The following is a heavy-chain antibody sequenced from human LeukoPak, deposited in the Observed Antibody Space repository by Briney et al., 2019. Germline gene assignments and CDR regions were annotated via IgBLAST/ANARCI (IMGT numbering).Heavy chain of an antibody. CDR1: GFTFSSYA. V-gene: IGHV3-23*01. CDR3: AKDLGSYGDYPRDAFDI. D-gene: IGHD4-17*01. CDR2: ISGSGGST. Sequence: GGSLRLSCAASGFTFSSYAMSWVRQAPGKGLEWVSAISGSGGSTYYADSVKGRFTISRDNSKNTLYLQMNSLRAEDTAVYYCAKDLGSYGDYPRDAFDIWGQRTMVTVSS. J-gene: IGHJ3*02.